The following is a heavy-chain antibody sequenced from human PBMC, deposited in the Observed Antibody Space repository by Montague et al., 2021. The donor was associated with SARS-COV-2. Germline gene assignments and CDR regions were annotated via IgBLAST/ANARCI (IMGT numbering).Heavy chain of an antibody. J-gene: IGHJ4*02. Sequence: SETLSLTCSVSGDSFDSDNYFWGWIRQPPGKRLEWIGVISNGGRTFHNPSLKGRVTISVHTSRNQLSLNLKSVTAADTAVYYCARHRGYNVVTYYPDFWGQGILVTVSS. CDR2: ISNGGRT. D-gene: IGHD3-16*01. CDR1: GDSFDSDNYF. CDR3: ARHRGYNVVTYYPDF. V-gene: IGHV4-39*01.